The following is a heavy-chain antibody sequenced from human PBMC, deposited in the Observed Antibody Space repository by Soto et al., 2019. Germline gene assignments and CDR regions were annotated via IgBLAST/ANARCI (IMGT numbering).Heavy chain of an antibody. Sequence: PSETLSLTCAVSGGSISSGGYYWSWIRQPPGKGLEWIAYIYHTGNTNKNPSLESRVVISMDPSKNQVSLKLNSVTAADTAVYYCATPEPNSRTYFAVFDYWGQGAQVPVSS. CDR2: IYHTGNT. V-gene: IGHV4-61*08. J-gene: IGHJ4*02. CDR3: ATPEPNSRTYFAVFDY. D-gene: IGHD1-1*01. CDR1: GGSISSGGYY.